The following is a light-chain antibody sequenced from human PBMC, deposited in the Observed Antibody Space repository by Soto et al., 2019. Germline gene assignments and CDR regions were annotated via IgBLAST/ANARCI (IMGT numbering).Light chain of an antibody. CDR2: EVS. CDR1: SSDVGGYNY. Sequence: QSALTQPPSASGSPGQSVTISCTGTSSDVGGYNYVSWYQQHPGKAPKLMIYEVSKRPSGVPDRFSGSKSGNTASLTVSGLQAEDEADYYCQSYDSSLSDDVFGTGTQLTVL. J-gene: IGLJ1*01. V-gene: IGLV2-8*01. CDR3: QSYDSSLSDDV.